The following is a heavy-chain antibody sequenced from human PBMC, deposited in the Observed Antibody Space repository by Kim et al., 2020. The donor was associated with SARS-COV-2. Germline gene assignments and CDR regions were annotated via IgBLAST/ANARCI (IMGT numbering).Heavy chain of an antibody. CDR3: ARSEFVGATDYYYYYYGMDV. CDR1: GGTFSSYA. J-gene: IGHJ6*02. CDR2: IIPIFGTA. V-gene: IGHV1-69*13. D-gene: IGHD1-26*01. Sequence: SVKVSCKASGGTFSSYAISWVRQAPGQGLEWMGGIIPIFGTANYAQKFQGRVTITADESTSTAYMELSSLRSEDTAVYYCARSEFVGATDYYYYYYGMDVWGQGTTVTVSS.